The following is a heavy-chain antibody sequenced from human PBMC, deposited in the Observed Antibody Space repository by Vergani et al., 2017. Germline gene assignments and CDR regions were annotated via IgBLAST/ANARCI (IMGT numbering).Heavy chain of an antibody. CDR2: ISSSGSYI. CDR3: ASYDREDSSGWLNY. V-gene: IGHV3-21*01. CDR1: GFTFSSYS. D-gene: IGHD6-19*01. J-gene: IGHJ4*02. Sequence: EVQLVESGGGLVKPGGSLRLSCAASGFTFSSYSMNWVRQAPGKGLEWVSSISSSGSYIYYADSVKGRFTISRDNAKNSLYLQMNSLRAEDTAVYYCASYDREDSSGWLNYWGQGTLVTVSS.